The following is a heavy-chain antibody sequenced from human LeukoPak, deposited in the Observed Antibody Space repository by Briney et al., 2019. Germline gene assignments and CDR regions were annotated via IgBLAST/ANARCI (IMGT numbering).Heavy chain of an antibody. D-gene: IGHD2-15*01. V-gene: IGHV3-30*03. Sequence: GGSLRLSCAVSGFTFSSYGMHWVRQAPGKGLEWVAVISYDGSNKYYADSVKGRFTISRDNSKNTLYLQMNSLRAEDTAVYYCARVRVVDFDYWGQGTLVTVSS. J-gene: IGHJ4*02. CDR3: ARVRVVDFDY. CDR1: GFTFSSYG. CDR2: ISYDGSNK.